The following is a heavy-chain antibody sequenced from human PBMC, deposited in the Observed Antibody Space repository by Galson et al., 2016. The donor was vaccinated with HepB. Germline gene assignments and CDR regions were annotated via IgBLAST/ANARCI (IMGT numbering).Heavy chain of an antibody. V-gene: IGHV1-3*01. CDR2: INDGNGNR. CDR1: GYAFTNHA. Sequence: SVKVSCTASGYAFTNHAIHWVRQAPGQRLEWMGWINDGNGNRKYPQKFQGRVTITRDTSASTDYMEMSSLTSEDTAVYYCAIIGAGYSSGWSNWGQGTLVTVSS. D-gene: IGHD6-19*01. J-gene: IGHJ4*02. CDR3: AIIGAGYSSGWSN.